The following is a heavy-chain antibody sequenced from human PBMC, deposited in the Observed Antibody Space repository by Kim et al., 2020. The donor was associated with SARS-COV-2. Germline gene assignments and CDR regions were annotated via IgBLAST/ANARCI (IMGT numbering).Heavy chain of an antibody. CDR2: ISSSSSYI. J-gene: IGHJ6*02. V-gene: IGHV3-21*01. CDR1: GFTFSSYS. Sequence: GGSLRLSCAASGFTFSSYSMNWVRQAPGKGLEWVSSISSSSSYIYYADSVKGRFTISRDNAKNSLYLQMNSLRAEDTAVYYCARDFWSGYPIYYYYGMDVWGQGTTVTVSS. D-gene: IGHD3-3*01. CDR3: ARDFWSGYPIYYYYGMDV.